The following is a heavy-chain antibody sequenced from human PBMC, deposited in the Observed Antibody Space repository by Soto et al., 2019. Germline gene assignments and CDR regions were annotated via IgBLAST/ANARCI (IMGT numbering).Heavy chain of an antibody. J-gene: IGHJ4*02. CDR1: GCTLSIYA. V-gene: IGHV1-69*06. CDR3: ARDRDRSGYYFDY. D-gene: IGHD3-22*01. CDR2: IIPIFGTA. Sequence: ASVKVSCKASGCTLSIYAISWVRQAPGQGLEWMGGIIPIFGTANYAQKFQGRVTINADKSTSTAYRERSSLRSEDTAVYYCARDRDRSGYYFDYWGQGTLVTVSS.